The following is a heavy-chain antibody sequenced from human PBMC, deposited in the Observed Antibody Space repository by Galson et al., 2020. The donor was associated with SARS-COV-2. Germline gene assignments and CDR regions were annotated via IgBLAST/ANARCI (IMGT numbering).Heavy chain of an antibody. Sequence: SETLSLTCTVSGGSISSYFWSWIRQPAGKGLEWIGRIHPSGNTNYNPSLKSRVTMSVDTSKKQFSLKLSSATAADTAVYYCARDGGSHFEGFDIWGQGTMVTVSS. CDR1: GGSISSYF. J-gene: IGHJ3*02. D-gene: IGHD1-26*01. V-gene: IGHV4-4*07. CDR2: IHPSGNT. CDR3: ARDGGSHFEGFDI.